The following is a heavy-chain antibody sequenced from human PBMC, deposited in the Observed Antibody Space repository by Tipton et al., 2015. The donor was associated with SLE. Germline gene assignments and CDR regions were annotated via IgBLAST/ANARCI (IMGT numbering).Heavy chain of an antibody. J-gene: IGHJ4*02. CDR3: ARGDDSSGYYSYSLDY. CDR1: GFTFSSYS. CDR2: ISSTSTYI. Sequence: SLRLSCAASGFTFSSYSMNWVRQAPGKGLEWVSSISSTSTYIYYVDSVKGRFTISRDNAKNSLYLQMNSLRAEDTAVYYCARGDDSSGYYSYSLDYWGQGTLVTVSS. D-gene: IGHD3-22*01. V-gene: IGHV3-21*04.